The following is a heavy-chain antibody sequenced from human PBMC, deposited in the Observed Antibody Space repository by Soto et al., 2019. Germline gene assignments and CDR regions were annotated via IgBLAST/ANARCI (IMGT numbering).Heavy chain of an antibody. V-gene: IGHV4-30-4*01. CDR1: GGSISSGDYY. CDR3: ARDFRKGFFDY. J-gene: IGHJ4*02. CDR2: IHYTGST. Sequence: VQLQESGPGLVKPSQTLSLTCTVSGGSISSGDYYWRWIRQPPGKGLEWIGYIHYTGSTYYNPSLKSRVTLSGDKSKNQFSLKLSSVTAADTAVYYCARDFRKGFFDYWGQGTLVTVS.